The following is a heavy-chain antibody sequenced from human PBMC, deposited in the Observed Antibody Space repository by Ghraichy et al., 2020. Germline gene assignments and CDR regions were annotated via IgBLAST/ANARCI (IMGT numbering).Heavy chain of an antibody. D-gene: IGHD5-24*01. V-gene: IGHV4-59*12. Sequence: SETLSLTCTVSGGSISSYYWNWIRQSPGKGLEWIGFIYYSGSTNYNPSLKSRVNIPLDTSKNQFSLKLTSVTAADTAVYYCARSLQLWLGNDLWGRGTLVTVSS. CDR1: GGSISSYY. CDR3: ARSLQLWLGNDL. J-gene: IGHJ2*01. CDR2: IYYSGST.